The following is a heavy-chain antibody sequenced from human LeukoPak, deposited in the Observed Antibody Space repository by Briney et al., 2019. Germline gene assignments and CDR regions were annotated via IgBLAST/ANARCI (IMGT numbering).Heavy chain of an antibody. V-gene: IGHV4-39*07. D-gene: IGHD5-18*01. Sequence: SETLSLTCTVSGGSISSSSYYWGWIRQPPGKGLEWIGSIYYSGSTYYNPSLKSRVTISVDNSKNQFSLKLSSVTAADTAIYYCARVETGYSYNYFDYWGQGTLVTVSS. CDR2: IYYSGST. J-gene: IGHJ4*02. CDR1: GGSISSSSYY. CDR3: ARVETGYSYNYFDY.